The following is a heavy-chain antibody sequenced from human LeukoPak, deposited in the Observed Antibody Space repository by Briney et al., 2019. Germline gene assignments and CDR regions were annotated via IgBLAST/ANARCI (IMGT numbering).Heavy chain of an antibody. J-gene: IGHJ3*02. CDR1: GFTFTTSA. Sequence: SVKVSCKASGFTFTTSAIQWVRQARGQRLEWIGWIVVGSGNTNYAQKFQERVTITRDMSTSTAYMELSSLRSDDTAVYHCAALRYCSGGSCWEAFDIWGQGTMVTVSS. CDR3: AALRYCSGGSCWEAFDI. D-gene: IGHD2-15*01. V-gene: IGHV1-58*02. CDR2: IVVGSGNT.